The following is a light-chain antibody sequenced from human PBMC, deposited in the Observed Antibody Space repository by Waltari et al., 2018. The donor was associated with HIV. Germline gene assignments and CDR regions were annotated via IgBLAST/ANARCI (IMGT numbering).Light chain of an antibody. CDR1: HSNIGNNF. CDR3: ATWDNSLRAM. J-gene: IGLJ3*02. V-gene: IGLV1-51*01. CDR2: ENT. Sequence: QSVLTQPPSVSAAPGQKVTISCSGSHSNIGNNFVSWYQHLPGTAPKLLIYENTRRPSRIPDRFSAAKTGTSSTLGITGLQTGDDASYYCATWDNSLRAMFGGGTKLTVL.